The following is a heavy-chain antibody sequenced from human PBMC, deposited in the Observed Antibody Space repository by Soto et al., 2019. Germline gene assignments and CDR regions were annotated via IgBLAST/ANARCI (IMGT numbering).Heavy chain of an antibody. V-gene: IGHV5-51*01. CDR1: GSNFPRYW. J-gene: IGHJ3*02. CDR2: IYPSDSDT. CDR3: ARTRTTLVLDAFDM. Sequence: GESLKISPKGCGSNFPRYWLACVRQILGKGLEWVGIIYPSDSDTRYSPSFQGQGAISADKSISTAYLQWSRLEASDNAMYFCARTRTTLVLDAFDMRGQGAMVTVSS. D-gene: IGHD3-10*01.